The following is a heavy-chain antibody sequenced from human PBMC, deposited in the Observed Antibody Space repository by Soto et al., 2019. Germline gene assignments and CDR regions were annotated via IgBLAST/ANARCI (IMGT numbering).Heavy chain of an antibody. V-gene: IGHV3-23*01. CDR2: ISGSGGST. CDR3: ARLEGLATISYYFDF. Sequence: GGSLRLSCAASGFTFSSYAMSWVRQAPGKGLEWVSAISGSGGSTYYADSVKGRFTISLDKSKSQFSLKLNSVTAADSAVYFCARLEGLATISYYFDFWGPGALVTVSS. D-gene: IGHD1-1*01. J-gene: IGHJ4*02. CDR1: GFTFSSYA.